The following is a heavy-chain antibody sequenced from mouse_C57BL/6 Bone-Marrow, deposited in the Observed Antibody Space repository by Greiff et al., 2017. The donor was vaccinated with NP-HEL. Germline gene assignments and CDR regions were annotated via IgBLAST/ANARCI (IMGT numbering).Heavy chain of an antibody. J-gene: IGHJ3*01. CDR3: ARDSSGYVGFAY. D-gene: IGHD3-2*02. CDR1: GYTFTSYW. V-gene: IGHV1-53*01. Sequence: QVQLKQPGTELVKPGASVKLSCKASGYTFTSYWMHWVKQRPGQGLEWIGNINPSNGGTNYNEKFKSKATPTVDKSSSTAYMQLSSLTSEDSAVYYCARDSSGYVGFAYWGQGTLVTVSA. CDR2: INPSNGGT.